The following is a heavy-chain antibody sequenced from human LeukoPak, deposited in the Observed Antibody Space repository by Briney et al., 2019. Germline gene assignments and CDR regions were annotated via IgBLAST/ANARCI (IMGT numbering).Heavy chain of an antibody. CDR3: ASLWVVPAATAYYYHYMDV. D-gene: IGHD2-2*01. J-gene: IGHJ6*03. Sequence: SVKVSCKASGGTFSSYAISWVRQAPGQGLEWMGGIIPIFGTANYAQKFQGRVTITADESTSTAYMELSSLRSEDTAVYYCASLWVVPAATAYYYHYMDVWGKGTTVTVSS. CDR2: IIPIFGTA. CDR1: GGTFSSYA. V-gene: IGHV1-69*01.